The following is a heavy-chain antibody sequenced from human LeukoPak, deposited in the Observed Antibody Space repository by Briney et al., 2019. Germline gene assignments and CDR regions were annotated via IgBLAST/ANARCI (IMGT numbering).Heavy chain of an antibody. V-gene: IGHV3-7*04. J-gene: IGHJ6*03. CDR3: ARATGTPEYYYYYYMDV. Sequence: GGSLRLSCAASGFTFSSYWMSWVRQAPGKGLEWVANIKQDGSEKYYVDPVKGRFTISRDNAKNSLYLQMNSLRAEDTAVYYCARATGTPEYYYYYYMDVWGKGTTVTVSS. D-gene: IGHD1-1*01. CDR1: GFTFSSYW. CDR2: IKQDGSEK.